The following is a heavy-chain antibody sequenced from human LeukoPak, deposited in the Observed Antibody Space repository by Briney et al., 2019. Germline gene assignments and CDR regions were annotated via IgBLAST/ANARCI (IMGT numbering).Heavy chain of an antibody. CDR2: ISSSSSYI. CDR3: ARGYSSSSPGDY. V-gene: IGHV3-21*01. D-gene: IGHD6-6*01. CDR1: GFTFSSYS. Sequence: GGSLRLSCAASGFTFSSYSMNWVRQAPGKGLEWVSSISSSSSYIYYADSVKGRFTISRDSAKNSLYLQMNSLRAEDTAVYYCARGYSSSSPGDYWGQGTLVTVSS. J-gene: IGHJ4*02.